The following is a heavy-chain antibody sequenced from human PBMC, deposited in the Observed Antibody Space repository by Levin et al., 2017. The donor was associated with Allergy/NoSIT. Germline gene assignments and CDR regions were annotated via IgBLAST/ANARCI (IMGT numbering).Heavy chain of an antibody. Sequence: GGSLRLSCAASGFTFSSYSMNWVRQAPGKGLEWVSSISSSSSYIYYADSVKGRFTISRDNAKNSLYLQMNSLRAEDTAVYYCARGWGCSSTSCYGDFDYWGQGTLVTVSS. CDR3: ARGWGCSSTSCYGDFDY. D-gene: IGHD2-2*01. CDR1: GFTFSSYS. J-gene: IGHJ4*02. V-gene: IGHV3-21*01. CDR2: ISSSSSYI.